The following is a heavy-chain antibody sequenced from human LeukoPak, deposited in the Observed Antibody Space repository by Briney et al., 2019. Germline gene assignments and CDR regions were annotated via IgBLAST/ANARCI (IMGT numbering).Heavy chain of an antibody. V-gene: IGHV1-8*03. CDR2: MNPNSGNT. D-gene: IGHD2-2*02. J-gene: IGHJ5*02. CDR1: GYTFTSYD. Sequence: ASVKVSCKASGYTFTSYDINWVRQAAGQGLEWMGWMNPNSGNTGYAQKFQGRVTITRNTSISTAYMELSSLRSEDTAVYYCARRRCSSTSCYTWNWFDPWGQGTLVTVSS. CDR3: ARRRCSSTSCYTWNWFDP.